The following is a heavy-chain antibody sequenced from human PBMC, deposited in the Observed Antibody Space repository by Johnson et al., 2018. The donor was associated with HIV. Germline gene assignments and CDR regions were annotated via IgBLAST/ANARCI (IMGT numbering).Heavy chain of an antibody. Sequence: QMQLVESGGGVVQPGRSLRLSCVASGFTFSDYGMHWVRQAPGQGLEWVAVVWYDGSNKYYADSVRGRFTISRDNSKNTLYLQMNSLRAEDTAMYYCAKSGPRGGNPDDAFDIWGQGTLVTVSS. V-gene: IGHV3-33*06. CDR3: AKSGPRGGNPDDAFDI. CDR2: VWYDGSNK. CDR1: GFTFSDYG. J-gene: IGHJ3*02. D-gene: IGHD4-23*01.